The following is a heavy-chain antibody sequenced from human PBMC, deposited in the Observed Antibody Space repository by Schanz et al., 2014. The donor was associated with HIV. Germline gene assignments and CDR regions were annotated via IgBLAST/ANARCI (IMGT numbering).Heavy chain of an antibody. Sequence: EVQLVESGGGWEKLGGSLDPSCQPFGLTLRKPGLTGVRRAPGKGLEWVGRIKSKTDGGTTDYAAPVKGRFTISRDDAKNTLYLQMNSLKTEDTAVYYCTTVRSGWFLGVFDIWGQGTMVTVSS. V-gene: IGHV3-15*01. J-gene: IGHJ3*02. CDR2: IKSKTDGGTT. CDR3: TTVRSGWFLGVFDI. CDR1: GLTLRKPG. D-gene: IGHD6-19*01.